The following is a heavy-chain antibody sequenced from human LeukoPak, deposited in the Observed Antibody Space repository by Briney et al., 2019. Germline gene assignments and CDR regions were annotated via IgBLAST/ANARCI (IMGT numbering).Heavy chain of an antibody. J-gene: IGHJ4*02. Sequence: GRSLRLSCAASGFTFSSYAMHWVRQAPGKGLEWVAVISYDGSNKYYADSVKGRFTISRDNSKNTLYLQMNSLRAEDTAVYYCARDFEAIDYWGQGTWSPSPQ. CDR2: ISYDGSNK. CDR3: ARDFEAIDY. CDR1: GFTFSSYA. V-gene: IGHV3-30*04.